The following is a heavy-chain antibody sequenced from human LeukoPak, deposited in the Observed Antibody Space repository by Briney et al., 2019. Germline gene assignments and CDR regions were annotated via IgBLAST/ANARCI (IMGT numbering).Heavy chain of an antibody. D-gene: IGHD1-14*01. Sequence: ASVKVSCKASGHTFTTYYVHLVRQAPGQRLEWMGVINPNGDGTNYPQRFQGRVTLTRDTSTSTVYMELSSLRSEDTAIYYCAKETPNTGWFDPWGQGTLVTVSS. V-gene: IGHV1-46*01. CDR2: INPNGDGT. J-gene: IGHJ5*02. CDR1: GHTFTTYY. CDR3: AKETPNTGWFDP.